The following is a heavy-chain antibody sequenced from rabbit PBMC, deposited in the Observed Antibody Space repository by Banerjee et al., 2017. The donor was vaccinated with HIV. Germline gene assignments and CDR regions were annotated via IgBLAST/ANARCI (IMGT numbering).Heavy chain of an antibody. CDR2: INTGNGGT. J-gene: IGHJ4*01. D-gene: IGHD4-2*01. Sequence: QSLEESGGDLVKPGASLTLTCTASGFSFGSTYYMCWVRQAPGKGLEWIACINTGNGGTYYASWAKGRFTISKTSSTTVTLQMTSLTAADTATYFCARGYAGSYHNLWGPGTLVTVS. CDR1: GFSFGSTYY. CDR3: ARGYAGSYHNL. V-gene: IGHV1S40*01.